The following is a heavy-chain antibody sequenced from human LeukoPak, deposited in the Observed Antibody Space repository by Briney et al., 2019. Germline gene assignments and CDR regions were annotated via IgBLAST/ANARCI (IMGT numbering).Heavy chain of an antibody. D-gene: IGHD6-19*01. CDR2: IYHSGST. V-gene: IGHV4-38-2*01. CDR1: GYSISSGYY. Sequence: PSETLSLTCAVSGYSISSGYYWGWIRQPPGKGLEWIGSIYHSGSTYYNPSLNSRVTISVDTSKNQFSLKLSSVTAADTAVYYCARQWLGPFDYWGQGTLVTVSS. J-gene: IGHJ4*02. CDR3: ARQWLGPFDY.